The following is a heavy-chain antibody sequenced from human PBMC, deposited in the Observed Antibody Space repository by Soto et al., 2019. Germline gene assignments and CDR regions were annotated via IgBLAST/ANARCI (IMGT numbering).Heavy chain of an antibody. J-gene: IGHJ6*02. V-gene: IGHV1-18*01. CDR1: GYTFTRSG. CDR3: ARTDIVVVVAATLRGYYGMDV. Sequence: ASVKVSCKASGYTFTRSGISWVRQAPGQGLEWMGWISTYNGDTNYAQTFQGRFTISRDNSKNTLYLQMNSLRAEDTAVYYCARTDIVVVVAATLRGYYGMDVWGQGTTVTVSS. CDR2: ISTYNGDT. D-gene: IGHD2-15*01.